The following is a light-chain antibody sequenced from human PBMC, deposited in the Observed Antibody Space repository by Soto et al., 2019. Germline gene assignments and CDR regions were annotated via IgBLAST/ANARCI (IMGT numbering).Light chain of an antibody. CDR2: ENN. CDR3: GTWDSSLSANWV. CDR1: SSNIGNNY. V-gene: IGLV1-51*02. Sequence: QSVLTQPPSVSAAPGQKVTISCSGSSSNIGNNYVSWYQQLPGTAPKLLIYENNKRPSGIPDRFSGSKSGTSATLGITGLQTGDEVDYYCGTWDSSLSANWVFGGGTKLTVL. J-gene: IGLJ3*02.